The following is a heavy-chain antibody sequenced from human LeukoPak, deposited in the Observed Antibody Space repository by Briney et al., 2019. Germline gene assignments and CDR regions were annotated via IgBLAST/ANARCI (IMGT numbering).Heavy chain of an antibody. CDR3: ASPGFGYSSSTDDY. J-gene: IGHJ4*02. Sequence: ASVKVSCKASGYTFTSYYMHWVRQAPGQGLEWMGWINPNSGGTNYAQKFQGRVTMTRDTSISTAYMELSRLRSDDTAVYYCASPGFGYSSSTDDYWGQGTLVTVSS. V-gene: IGHV1-2*02. D-gene: IGHD6-6*01. CDR2: INPNSGGT. CDR1: GYTFTSYY.